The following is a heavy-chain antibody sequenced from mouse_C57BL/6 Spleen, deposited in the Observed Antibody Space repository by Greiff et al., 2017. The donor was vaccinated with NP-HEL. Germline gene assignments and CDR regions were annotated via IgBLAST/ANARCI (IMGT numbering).Heavy chain of an antibody. D-gene: IGHD2-12*01. CDR3: ARRRLGLYSNDGPDFDY. J-gene: IGHJ2*01. Sequence: EVQRVESGGGLVKPGGSLKLSCAASGFTFSDYGMHWVRQAPEKGLEWVAYISSGSSTIYYADTVKGRFTISRDNAKNTLFLQMTSLRSEDTAMYYCARRRLGLYSNDGPDFDYWGQGTTLTVSS. CDR1: GFTFSDYG. V-gene: IGHV5-17*01. CDR2: ISSGSSTI.